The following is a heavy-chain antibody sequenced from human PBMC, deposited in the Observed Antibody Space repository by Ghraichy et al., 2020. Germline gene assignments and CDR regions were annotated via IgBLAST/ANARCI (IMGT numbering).Heavy chain of an antibody. CDR2: IYHSGST. V-gene: IGHV4-38-2*01. CDR1: GYSISSGYY. CDR3: ARVYSGDLWYFDL. D-gene: IGHD7-27*01. Sequence: SETLSLTCAVSGYSISSGYYWGWIRQPPGKGLEWIGSIYHSGSTYYNPSLKSRVTISVDTSKNQFSLKLSSVTAADTAVYYCARVYSGDLWYFDLWGRGTLVTVSS. J-gene: IGHJ2*01.